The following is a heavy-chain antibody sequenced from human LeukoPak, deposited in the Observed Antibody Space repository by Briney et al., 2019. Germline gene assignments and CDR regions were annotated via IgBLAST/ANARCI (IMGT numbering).Heavy chain of an antibody. D-gene: IGHD3-3*01. CDR3: AKDRGYDFWSGPYFDY. CDR2: ISGSGGST. Sequence: GGSLRLSCAASGFTFSSYAMSWVRQAPGKGLEWVSAISGSGGSTYYADSVKGRFTISRDNSKNTLYLQMNSLRAEDTAVYYCAKDRGYDFWSGPYFDYWGQGTLVTVSS. J-gene: IGHJ4*02. V-gene: IGHV3-23*01. CDR1: GFTFSSYA.